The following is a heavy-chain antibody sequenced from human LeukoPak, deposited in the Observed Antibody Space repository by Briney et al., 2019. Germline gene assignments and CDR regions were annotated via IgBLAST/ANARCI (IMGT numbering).Heavy chain of an antibody. CDR2: ITSSGRTI. D-gene: IGHD1-20*01. V-gene: IGHV3-11*04. J-gene: IGHJ6*03. CDR3: ARCYDWNYYYNYMDV. Sequence: GGSLRLSCAASGFTFSDYYMSWIRQAPGKGLEWVSYITSSGRTIYYADSVKGRFTISRDNAKNSLYLQMNSLGAEDTAVYYCARCYDWNYYYNYMDVWGKGTTVTVSS. CDR1: GFTFSDYY.